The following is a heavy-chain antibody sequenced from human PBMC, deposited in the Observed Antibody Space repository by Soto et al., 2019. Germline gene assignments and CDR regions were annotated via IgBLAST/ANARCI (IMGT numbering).Heavy chain of an antibody. CDR3: AREYGDYGVIAY. D-gene: IGHD4-17*01. V-gene: IGHV4-34*01. CDR1: SGSFSAYY. Sequence: QVQLQQWGAGLLKPSETLSLTCAVYSGSFSAYYWILIRQPPGKGQEWIGEINHSGSTNYNPSLKSRVNISVDPSKNQFSLKLSSVTAADTCVYYCAREYGDYGVIAYWGQGTPVTVSS. CDR2: INHSGST. J-gene: IGHJ4*02.